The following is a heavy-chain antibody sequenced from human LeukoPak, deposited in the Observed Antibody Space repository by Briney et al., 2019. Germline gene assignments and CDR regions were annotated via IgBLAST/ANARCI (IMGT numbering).Heavy chain of an antibody. V-gene: IGHV1-46*01. J-gene: IGHJ4*02. CDR3: ARCGPFYRGPSEYYFDY. CDR1: GYSFTSYY. Sequence: ASVKVSCKASGYSFTSYYIHWVRQAPGQGLEWMGIINPTTGSTIYAQTFQGRVTMTRDVSTSTVYMDLSSLRSADTAVYYCARCGPFYRGPSEYYFDYWGQGTLVTVSS. CDR2: INPTTGST. D-gene: IGHD4-23*01.